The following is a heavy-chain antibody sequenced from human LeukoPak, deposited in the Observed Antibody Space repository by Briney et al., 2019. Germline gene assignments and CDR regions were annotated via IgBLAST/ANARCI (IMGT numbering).Heavy chain of an antibody. CDR3: ARDPLVVAANNWFDP. CDR2: ISAYNGNT. D-gene: IGHD2-15*01. J-gene: IGHJ5*02. CDR1: GYTFTSYG. V-gene: IGHV1-18*01. Sequence: ASVKVSCKASGYTFTSYGISWVRQAPGQGLEWMGWISAYNGNTHYAQKLQGRVTMTTDTSTSTAYMELRSLRSDDTAVYYCARDPLVVAANNWFDPWGQGTLVTVSS.